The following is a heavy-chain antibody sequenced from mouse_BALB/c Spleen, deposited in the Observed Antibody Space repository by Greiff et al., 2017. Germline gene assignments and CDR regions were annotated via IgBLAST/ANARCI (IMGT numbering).Heavy chain of an antibody. V-gene: IGHV5-17*02. Sequence: DVMLVESGGGLVQPGGSRKLSCAASGFTFSSFGMHWVRQAPEKGLEWVAYISSGSSTIYYADTVKGRFTISRDNPKNTLFLQMTSLRSEDTAMYYCASYGNSFAYWGQGTLVTVSA. CDR3: ASYGNSFAY. D-gene: IGHD2-1*01. CDR2: ISSGSSTI. J-gene: IGHJ3*01. CDR1: GFTFSSFG.